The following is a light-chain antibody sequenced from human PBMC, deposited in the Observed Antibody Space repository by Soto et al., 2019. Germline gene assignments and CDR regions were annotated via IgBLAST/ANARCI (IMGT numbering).Light chain of an antibody. CDR1: QDISNY. CDR2: DAS. Sequence: DIQMTQSPSSLSASVGDRVTITCQASQDISNYLNWYQKKPGKGPKLLIYDASILQTGVPSRFSASGSATDFTLTVSSLQPEDVATYYCQQYDNLPFTFGPGTKVDIK. V-gene: IGKV1-33*01. CDR3: QQYDNLPFT. J-gene: IGKJ3*01.